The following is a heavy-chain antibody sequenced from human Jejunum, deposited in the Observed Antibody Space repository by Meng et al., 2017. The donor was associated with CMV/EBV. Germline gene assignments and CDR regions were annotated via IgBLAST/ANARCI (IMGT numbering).Heavy chain of an antibody. CDR2: IGTVGDT. J-gene: IGHJ4*02. CDR1: GFTFSTYD. CDR3: ARSLDY. Sequence: SLKISCAASGFTFSTYDMHWVRQATGKGLEWVSGIGTVGDTYYPDSVKGRFTISRDNAKNSLYLQMNSLRAEDTAVYYCARSLDYWGQGTLVTVSS. V-gene: IGHV3-13*01.